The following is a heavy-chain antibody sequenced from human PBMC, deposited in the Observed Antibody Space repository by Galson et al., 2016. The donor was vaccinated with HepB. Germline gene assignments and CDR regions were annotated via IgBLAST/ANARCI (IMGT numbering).Heavy chain of an antibody. V-gene: IGHV5-10-1*01. Sequence: QSGAEVKKPGESLRISCKGSGYSFTNYWISWVRQMPGKGLEWMGRIDPSDSYTNYSPSFQGHVTISADRSISTAYLQWSRLKASDTAMYYCARHEWGYCSGGGCHALDYGGQGTLVTVSS. J-gene: IGHJ4*02. CDR1: GYSFTNYW. CDR2: IDPSDSYT. CDR3: ARHEWGYCSGGGCHALDY. D-gene: IGHD2-15*01.